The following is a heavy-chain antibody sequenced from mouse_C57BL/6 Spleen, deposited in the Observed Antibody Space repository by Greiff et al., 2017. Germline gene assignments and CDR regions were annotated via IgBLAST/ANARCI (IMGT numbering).Heavy chain of an antibody. D-gene: IGHD4-1*01. CDR1: GYTFTSYW. J-gene: IGHJ1*03. V-gene: IGHV1-50*01. CDR3: ARLGTGTSWYFDV. CDR2: IDPSDSYT. Sequence: SCKASGYTFTSYWMQWVKQRPGQGLEWIGEIDPSDSYTNYNQKFKGKATLTVDTSSSTAYMQLSSLTSEDSAVYYCARLGTGTSWYFDVWGTGTTVTVSS.